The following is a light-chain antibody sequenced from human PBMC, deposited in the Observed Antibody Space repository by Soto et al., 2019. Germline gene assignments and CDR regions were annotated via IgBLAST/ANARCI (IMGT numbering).Light chain of an antibody. CDR2: GAS. CDR3: QQYGSSGP. V-gene: IGKV3-20*01. CDR1: QSVSNNY. J-gene: IGKJ1*01. Sequence: IGLKLSPGTLSLSTGERATLSCRASQSVSNNYLAWYQQKPGQAPRLLIYGASNRATGIPDRFSGSGSGTDFTLTISRLEPEDFAVYYCQQYGSSGPFCQGTKVDIK.